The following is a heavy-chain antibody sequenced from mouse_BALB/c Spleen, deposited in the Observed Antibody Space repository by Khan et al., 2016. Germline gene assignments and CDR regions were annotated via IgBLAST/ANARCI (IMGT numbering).Heavy chain of an antibody. Sequence: QVQLKESGPGLVAPSQSLSITCTVSGFSLTNSGVHWVRQPPGKGLDWLGVIWAGGSTDYNSALMYRLTITKDNSQNQVFFKVNSLQSDDTARYNWARDDQDYDAWFASWGQGTLVTVSA. CDR1: GFSLTNSG. CDR3: ARDDQDYDAWFAS. D-gene: IGHD2-4*01. CDR2: IWAGGST. J-gene: IGHJ3*01. V-gene: IGHV2-9*02.